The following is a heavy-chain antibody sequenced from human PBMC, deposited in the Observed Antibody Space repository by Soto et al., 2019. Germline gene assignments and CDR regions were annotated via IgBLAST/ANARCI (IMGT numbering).Heavy chain of an antibody. J-gene: IGHJ5*02. Sequence: GPLRLACAASVFTFISYSMNWVRQAPGKGLEWVSSISSSSSYIYYADSVKGRFTISRDNAKNSLYLQMNSLRAEDTAVYYCARDPSGYCSSTSCFNWFDPWGQGTLVTVSS. CDR2: ISSSSSYI. D-gene: IGHD2-2*01. CDR3: ARDPSGYCSSTSCFNWFDP. CDR1: VFTFISYS. V-gene: IGHV3-21*01.